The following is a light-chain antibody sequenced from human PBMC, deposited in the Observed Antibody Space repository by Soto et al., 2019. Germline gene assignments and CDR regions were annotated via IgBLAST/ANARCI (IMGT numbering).Light chain of an antibody. CDR2: WAS. V-gene: IGKV4-1*01. CDR1: QSVLYSSNNKNY. J-gene: IGKJ1*01. CDR3: QQYYSTPRT. Sequence: DIVMIQSPDSLAVSLGERATINCKSSQSVLYSSNNKNYLAWYQQKPGQPPKLLIYWASTRESGVPDRFSGSGSGTDFPLTLSSLQAEDGAVYYCQQYYSTPRTFGQGTKVEIK.